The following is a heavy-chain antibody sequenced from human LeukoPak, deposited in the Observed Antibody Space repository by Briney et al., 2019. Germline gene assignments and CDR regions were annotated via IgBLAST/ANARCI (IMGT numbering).Heavy chain of an antibody. Sequence: PSETLSLTCIVSGGSISSSSYYWGWIRQPPGKGLEWIGSIYYSGSTYYNPSLKSRVTISVDTSKNQFSLKLSSVTAADTAVYYCARVNDYVWGSYRWYFDYWGQGTLVTVSS. J-gene: IGHJ4*02. V-gene: IGHV4-39*01. CDR2: IYYSGST. CDR1: GGSISSSSYY. CDR3: ARVNDYVWGSYRWYFDY. D-gene: IGHD3-16*02.